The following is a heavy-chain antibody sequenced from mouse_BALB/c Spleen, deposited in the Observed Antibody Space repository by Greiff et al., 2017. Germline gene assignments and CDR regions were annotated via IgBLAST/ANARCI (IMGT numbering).Heavy chain of an antibody. CDR3: ARPTYGNYGDDV. Sequence: EVKLQESGAELVRPGALVKLSCKASGFNIKDYYMHWVKQRPEQGLEWIGWIDPENGNTIYDPKFQGKASITADTSSNPAYLQISSLTSEDTAVYYCARPTYGNYGDDVWGAGTTVTVSS. J-gene: IGHJ1*01. CDR2: IDPENGNT. V-gene: IGHV14-1*02. D-gene: IGHD2-1*01. CDR1: GFNIKDYY.